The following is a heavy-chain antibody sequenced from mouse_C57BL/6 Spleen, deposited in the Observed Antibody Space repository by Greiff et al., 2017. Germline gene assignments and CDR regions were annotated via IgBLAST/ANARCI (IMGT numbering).Heavy chain of an antibody. CDR2: ISDGGSYT. J-gene: IGHJ1*03. CDR3: ARDYSNYVWYFDV. D-gene: IGHD2-5*01. Sequence: EVHLVESGGGLVKPGGSLKLSCAASGFTFSSYAMSWVRQTPEKRLEWVATISDGGSYTYYPDNVKGRFTISRDNAKNNLYLQMSHLKSEDTAMYYCARDYSNYVWYFDVWGTGTTVTVSS. V-gene: IGHV5-4*01. CDR1: GFTFSSYA.